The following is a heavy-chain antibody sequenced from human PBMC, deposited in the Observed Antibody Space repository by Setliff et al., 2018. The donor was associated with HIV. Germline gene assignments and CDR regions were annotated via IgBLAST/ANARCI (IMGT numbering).Heavy chain of an antibody. CDR3: ARDRLNVYSSGHAFDI. D-gene: IGHD6-19*01. CDR2: IYTSGIT. CDR1: GDSISSYY. J-gene: IGHJ3*02. Sequence: SETLSLTCTVSGDSISSYYWSWIRQPPGKGLEWIGYIYTSGITDYNPSLKSRVTISGDTSKNQFSLKLSSVTAADTAVYYCARDRLNVYSSGHAFDIWGQGTMVTVSS. V-gene: IGHV4-4*08.